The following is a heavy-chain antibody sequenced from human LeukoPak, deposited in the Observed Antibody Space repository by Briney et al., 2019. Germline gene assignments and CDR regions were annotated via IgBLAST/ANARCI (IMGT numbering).Heavy chain of an antibody. CDR3: ARDLWYNWNDVPFDY. CDR2: ISSSSSTI. J-gene: IGHJ4*02. D-gene: IGHD1-20*01. V-gene: IGHV3-48*01. Sequence: GGSLRLSCAASGFTFSSYSMNWVRQAPGKGLEWVSYISSSSSTIYYADSVKGRFTISRDNAKNSLYLQMNSLRAEDTAVYYCARDLWYNWNDVPFDYWGQGALVTVSS. CDR1: GFTFSSYS.